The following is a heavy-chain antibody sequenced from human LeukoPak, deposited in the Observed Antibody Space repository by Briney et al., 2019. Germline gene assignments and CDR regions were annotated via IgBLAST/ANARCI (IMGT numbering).Heavy chain of an antibody. D-gene: IGHD1-26*01. CDR3: ARDLGAGYSGSYYVTDDAFDI. V-gene: IGHV3-74*01. CDR1: GFTFSSYW. CDR2: INSDGSST. J-gene: IGHJ3*02. Sequence: PGGSLRLSCAASGFTFSSYWMHWVRQAPGKGLVWVSRINSDGSSTSYADSVKGRFTISRDNAKNTLYLQMNSLRAEDTAVYYCARDLGAGYSGSYYVTDDAFDIWGQGTMVTVSS.